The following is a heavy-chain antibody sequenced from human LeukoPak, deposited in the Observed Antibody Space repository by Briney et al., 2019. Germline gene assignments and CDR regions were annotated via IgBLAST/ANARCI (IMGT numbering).Heavy chain of an antibody. CDR1: GYTFTSYD. D-gene: IGHD1-26*01. CDR2: MNPNSGNT. J-gene: IGHJ6*03. CDR3: ARGPPPTSWWERGSGYYMDV. Sequence: ASVKVSCKASGYTFTSYDINWVRQATGQGLEWMGWMNPNSGNTGYAQKFQGRVTMTRNTSISTAYMELSSLRSEDTAVYYCARGPPPTSWWERGSGYYMDVWGKGTTVTVSS. V-gene: IGHV1-8*01.